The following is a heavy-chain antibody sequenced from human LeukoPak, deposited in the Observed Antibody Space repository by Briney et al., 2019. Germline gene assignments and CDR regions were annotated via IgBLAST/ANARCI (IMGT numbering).Heavy chain of an antibody. CDR3: ARESYLGIAAAGYFDY. V-gene: IGHV4-31*03. D-gene: IGHD6-13*01. CDR1: GGSISSGGYY. J-gene: IGHJ4*02. CDR2: IYYSGST. Sequence: SETLSPTCTVSGGSISSGGYYWSWIRQHPGKGLEWIGYIYYSGSTYYNPSLKSRVTISVDTSKNQFSLKLSSVTAADTAVYYCARESYLGIAAAGYFDYWGQGTLVTVSS.